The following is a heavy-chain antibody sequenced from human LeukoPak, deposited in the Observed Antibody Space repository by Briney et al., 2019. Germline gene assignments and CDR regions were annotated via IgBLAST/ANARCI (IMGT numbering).Heavy chain of an antibody. D-gene: IGHD1-26*01. V-gene: IGHV4-39*07. CDR1: GGSISSSYSY. Sequence: SETLSLTCTVSGGSISSSYSYWGWIRQPPGKGLEWIGNIYYSGSTYYNPSLKSRVTISVDTSKNHFSLKLNSVTAADTAVYYCARDLRSGSYYNGYWGQGTLVTVSS. CDR2: IYYSGST. CDR3: ARDLRSGSYYNGY. J-gene: IGHJ4*02.